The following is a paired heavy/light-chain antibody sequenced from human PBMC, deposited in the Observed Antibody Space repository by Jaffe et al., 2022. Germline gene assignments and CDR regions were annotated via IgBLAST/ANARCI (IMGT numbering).Heavy chain of an antibody. J-gene: IGHJ5*02. Sequence: EVQLVQSGAEVKKPGATVKISCKVSGYTFTDYYMHWVQQAPGKGLEWMGLVDPEDGETIYAEKFQGRVTITADTSTDTAYMELSSLRSEDTAVYYCATDLYYYGSGSYYPRRNYNWFDPWGQGTLVTVSS. D-gene: IGHD3-10*01. V-gene: IGHV1-69-2*01. CDR1: GYTFTDYY. CDR3: ATDLYYYGSGSYYPRRNYNWFDP. CDR2: VDPEDGET.
Light chain of an antibody. CDR3: MQSIQLPIA. J-gene: IGKJ2*01. V-gene: IGKV2D-29*01. Sequence: DIVMTQTPLSLSVTPGQPASISCKSSQSLLHSDGKTYLYWYLQKPGQPPQLLIYEVSNRFSGVPDRFSGSGSGTDFTLKISRVEAEDVGVYYCMQSIQLPIAFGQGTKLEIK. CDR2: EVS. CDR1: QSLLHSDGKTY.